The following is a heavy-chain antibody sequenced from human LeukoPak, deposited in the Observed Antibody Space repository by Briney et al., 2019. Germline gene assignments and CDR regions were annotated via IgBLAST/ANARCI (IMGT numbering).Heavy chain of an antibody. CDR2: IIPIFGTA. V-gene: IGHV1-69*01. CDR3: ASLSLGSSEDY. CDR1: GGTFSSYA. Sequence: ASVTVSFTASGGTFSSYAISWVRQAPGQGLEWMGGIIPIFGTANYAQKFQGRVTITADESTSTAYMELSSLRSEDTAVYYCASLSLGSSEDYWGQGTLVTVSS. D-gene: IGHD6-6*01. J-gene: IGHJ4*02.